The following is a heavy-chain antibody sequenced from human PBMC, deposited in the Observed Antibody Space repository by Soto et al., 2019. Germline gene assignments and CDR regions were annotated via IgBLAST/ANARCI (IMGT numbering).Heavy chain of an antibody. CDR3: ARGHSFGLRDYYYGMYV. CDR1: GGTLSSYA. Sequence: VASVKDSCKASGGTLSSYALSWERQAPGQGLEWMGGIIPIFGTANYAQKFQGRVTLTADESSITACLELSSLRSEDSAVYYCARGHSFGLRDYYYGMYVWGQVTTVTVSS. D-gene: IGHD3-16*01. V-gene: IGHV1-69*13. CDR2: IIPIFGTA. J-gene: IGHJ6*02.